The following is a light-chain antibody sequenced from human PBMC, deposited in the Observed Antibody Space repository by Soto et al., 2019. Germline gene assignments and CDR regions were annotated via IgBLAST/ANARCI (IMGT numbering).Light chain of an antibody. CDR1: RSISDW. V-gene: IGKV1-5*01. CDR2: DAS. Sequence: DIQMTQSPSSLSPSVGDRVTITCRASRSISDWLAWYQQKPGKAPGLLIFDASNLKSGVSSRFSGSGSGTYFTLTISSLQLEDFATYYCQQNYSPPLTFGGGTKVDIK. CDR3: QQNYSPPLT. J-gene: IGKJ4*01.